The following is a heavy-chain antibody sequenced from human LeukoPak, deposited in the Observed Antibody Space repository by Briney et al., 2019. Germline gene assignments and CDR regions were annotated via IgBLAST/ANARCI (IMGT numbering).Heavy chain of an antibody. CDR1: GFRFDEFA. CDR3: AKARWAVGGDLFDS. J-gene: IGHJ4*02. CDR2: VSWNSDVV. V-gene: IGHV3-9*01. D-gene: IGHD3-16*01. Sequence: PGGSLRLSCVASGFRFDEFAMHWVRQPPGEGLEWVSGVSWNSDVVGYADSVKGRFTISRDNAKNSLYLQMNNLRTDDTALYYCAKARWAVGGDLFDSWGQGALVAVSS.